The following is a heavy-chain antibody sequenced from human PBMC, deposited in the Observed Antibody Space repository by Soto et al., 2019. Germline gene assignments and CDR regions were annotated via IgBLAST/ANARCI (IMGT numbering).Heavy chain of an antibody. V-gene: IGHV4-61*01. CDR1: GGSFKSGIYS. Sequence: PSETLSLTWTVSGGSFKSGIYSWMWIRQPPGKGLEWIGYVYHTGRTSYNPSLKGRVSISMDTSKNQFSLNLDSVTAADTAVYFCARDFAYFDSWGQETLVTVSS. CDR2: VYHTGRT. D-gene: IGHD3-3*01. J-gene: IGHJ4*02. CDR3: ARDFAYFDS.